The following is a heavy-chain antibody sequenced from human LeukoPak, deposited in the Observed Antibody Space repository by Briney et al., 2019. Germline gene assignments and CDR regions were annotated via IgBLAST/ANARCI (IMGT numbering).Heavy chain of an antibody. V-gene: IGHV4-39*07. CDR2: IYYSGST. CDR1: GGSISSSSYY. Sequence: SETLSLTCTVSGGSISSSSYYWGWIRQPPGKGLEWIGSIYYSGSTYYNPSLKSRVTISVDTSKNQFSLKLSSVTAADTAVYYCARETDYGSGSYHFDYWGQGTLVTVSS. CDR3: ARETDYGSGSYHFDY. D-gene: IGHD3-10*01. J-gene: IGHJ4*02.